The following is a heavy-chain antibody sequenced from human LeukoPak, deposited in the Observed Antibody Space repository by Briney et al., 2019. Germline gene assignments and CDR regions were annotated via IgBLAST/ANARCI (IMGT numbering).Heavy chain of an antibody. J-gene: IGHJ6*02. CDR3: ARERITIFRSGMDV. CDR1: GFTFSSYG. V-gene: IGHV3-30*03. CDR2: ISYDGSNK. Sequence: PGRSLRLSCAASGFTFSSYGMHWVRQAPGKGLEWVAVISYDGSNKYYADSVKGRFTISRDNSKNTLYLQMNSLRAEDTAVYYCARERITIFRSGMDVWGQGTTVTVSS. D-gene: IGHD3-9*01.